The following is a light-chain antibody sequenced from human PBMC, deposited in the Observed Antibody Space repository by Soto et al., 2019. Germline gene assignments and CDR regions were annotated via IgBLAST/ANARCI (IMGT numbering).Light chain of an antibody. CDR2: DTS. CDR1: QTINNK. V-gene: IGKV3-15*01. J-gene: IGKJ1*01. Sequence: EIVMTQSPATLSVSPGERATLSCRASQTINNKLAWIQQKPGQAPRLLIYDTSFRATDIPARFSGSGSGTEFTLTISSLQSEEFAVYYCQQYQKWPRTFGQGTKVEI. CDR3: QQYQKWPRT.